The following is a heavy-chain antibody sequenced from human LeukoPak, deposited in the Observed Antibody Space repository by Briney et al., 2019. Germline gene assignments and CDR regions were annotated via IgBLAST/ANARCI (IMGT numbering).Heavy chain of an antibody. CDR1: GYTFTSYD. CDR3: TRGYSSSWFFDY. D-gene: IGHD6-13*01. Sequence: ASVTVSCTATGYTFTSYDMNWVRQAPGQGLEWMGWMNPDTGAADFAQRFQDRVSMTRDASTTTAFLEVRRLTSEDTAVYYCTRGYSSSWFFDYWGQGTLVTVSS. V-gene: IGHV1-8*01. CDR2: MNPDTGAA. J-gene: IGHJ4*01.